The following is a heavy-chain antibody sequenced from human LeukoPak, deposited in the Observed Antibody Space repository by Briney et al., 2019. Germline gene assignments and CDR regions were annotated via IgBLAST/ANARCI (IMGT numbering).Heavy chain of an antibody. CDR3: TRSTRGYSYGSEFNYYYYYYMDV. J-gene: IGHJ6*03. Sequence: PGGSLRLSCAASGFTFSGTAMHWVRQASGKGLEWVGRIRSKANSYATAYAASVKGRFTISRDDSKNTAYLQMNSLKTEDTAVYYCTRSTRGYSYGSEFNYYYYYYMDVWGKGTTVTVSS. V-gene: IGHV3-73*01. CDR2: IRSKANSYAT. CDR1: GFTFSGTA. D-gene: IGHD5-18*01.